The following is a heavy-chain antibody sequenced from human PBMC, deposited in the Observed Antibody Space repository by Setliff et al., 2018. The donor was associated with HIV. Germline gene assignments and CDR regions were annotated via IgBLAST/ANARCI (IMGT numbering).Heavy chain of an antibody. CDR3: ARDCPSRRYCRGFGCYQNWFDL. CDR2: IIPILGVA. V-gene: IGHV1-69*10. D-gene: IGHD2-15*01. J-gene: IGHJ5*02. CDR1: GGTFSSYS. Sequence: SVMVSCKSSGGTFSSYSLSWVRQVPGQGLEWMGGIIPILGVANYAQKFQGRVTITADTSTNTAYMELNSLRSGDTAVYYCARDCPSRRYCRGFGCYQNWFDLWGPGIAVTVSS.